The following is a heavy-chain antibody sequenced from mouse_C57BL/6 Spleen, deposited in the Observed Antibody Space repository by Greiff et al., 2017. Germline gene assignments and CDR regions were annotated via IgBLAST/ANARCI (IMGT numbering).Heavy chain of an antibody. CDR1: GYSITSGYY. CDR3: ARCLTGTDY. V-gene: IGHV3-6*01. D-gene: IGHD4-1*01. Sequence: EVKLQESGPGLVKPSQSLSLTCSVTGYSITSGYYWNWIRQFPGNKLEWMGYISYDGSNNYNPSLKNRISITRDTSKNQFFLKLNSVTTEDTATYYCARCLTGTDYWGQGTTLTVSS. J-gene: IGHJ2*01. CDR2: ISYDGSN.